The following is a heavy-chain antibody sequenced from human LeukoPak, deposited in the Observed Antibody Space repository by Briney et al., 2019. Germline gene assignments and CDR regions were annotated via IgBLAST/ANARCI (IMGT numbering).Heavy chain of an antibody. V-gene: IGHV4-59*08. D-gene: IGHD6-13*01. CDR3: ARHDAAAYRGYFDY. CDR1: GGSIRSYY. J-gene: IGHJ4*02. Sequence: PSETLSLTCTVSGGSIRSYYWSWIRQPPGKGLEWIGYIYYSGSTNYNPSLKSRVTISVDTSKNQFSLKLSSVTAADTAVYYCARHDAAAYRGYFDYWGQGTLATVSS. CDR2: IYYSGST.